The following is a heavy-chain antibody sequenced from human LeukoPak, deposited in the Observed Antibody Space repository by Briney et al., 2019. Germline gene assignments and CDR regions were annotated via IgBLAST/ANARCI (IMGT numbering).Heavy chain of an antibody. Sequence: ASVKVSCKASGYTFTNYDINWVRQATGQGLEWMGWMNPNSGNTGYAQKFQGRVTITMNTSISTAHMELRSLRSDDTAVYYCAILRMHYYYYYMDVWGIGTTVTVS. CDR1: GYTFTNYD. CDR3: AILRMHYYYYYMDV. CDR2: MNPNSGNT. J-gene: IGHJ6*03. V-gene: IGHV1-8*03. D-gene: IGHD4-17*01.